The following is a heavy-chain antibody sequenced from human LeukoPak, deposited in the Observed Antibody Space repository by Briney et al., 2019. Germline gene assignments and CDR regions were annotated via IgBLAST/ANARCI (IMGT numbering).Heavy chain of an antibody. J-gene: IGHJ4*02. CDR3: ARHWYYYGSGTDY. V-gene: IGHV4-34*01. CDR1: GGSFSGYY. D-gene: IGHD3-10*01. Sequence: PSETLSLTCAVYGGSFSGYYWSWIRQPPGKGLEWIGETNHSGSTNYNPSLKSRVTISVDTSKNQFSLKLSSVTAADTAVYYCARHWYYYGSGTDYWGQGTLVTVSS. CDR2: TNHSGST.